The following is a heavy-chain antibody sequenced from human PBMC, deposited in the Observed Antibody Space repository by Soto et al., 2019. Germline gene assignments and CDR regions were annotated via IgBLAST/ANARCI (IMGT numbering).Heavy chain of an antibody. Sequence: GASVKVSCKASGYNFINYAMHWVRQAPGQRPEWMGWINPGNGDTKYSLKFHGRVTITRDSSASTAYMEVTSLTSEHTAVYYCARGRGYKAYRSVANFDFWGQGTLVTVSS. CDR3: ARGRGYKAYRSVANFDF. CDR2: INPGNGDT. CDR1: GYNFINYA. V-gene: IGHV1-3*01. D-gene: IGHD5-12*01. J-gene: IGHJ4*02.